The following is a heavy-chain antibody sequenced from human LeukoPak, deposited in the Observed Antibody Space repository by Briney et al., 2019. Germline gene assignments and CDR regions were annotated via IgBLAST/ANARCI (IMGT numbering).Heavy chain of an antibody. CDR1: GFTFSSYG. CDR3: AKGVGATSN. V-gene: IGHV3-33*06. J-gene: IGHJ4*02. Sequence: GGSLRLSCAASGFTFSSYGMHWVRQAPGKGLEWVAVIWYDGSNKYYADSVKGRFTISRDNPKNTLYLQMNSLRAEDTAVYYCAKGVGATSNWGQGTLVTVSS. D-gene: IGHD1-26*01. CDR2: IWYDGSNK.